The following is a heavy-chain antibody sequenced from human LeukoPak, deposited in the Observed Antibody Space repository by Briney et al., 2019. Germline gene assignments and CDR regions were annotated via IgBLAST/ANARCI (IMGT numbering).Heavy chain of an antibody. Sequence: PGESLKISCKGSGYSFTSYWIGWVRQMPGRGLEWMGIIYPGDSETRYSPSFQGQVTISADRSINTAYLQWSGLKASDTAIYYCARRPLDILTGYPFDYWGQGTLVTVSP. CDR3: ARRPLDILTGYPFDY. V-gene: IGHV5-51*01. CDR2: IYPGDSET. CDR1: GYSFTSYW. D-gene: IGHD3-9*01. J-gene: IGHJ4*02.